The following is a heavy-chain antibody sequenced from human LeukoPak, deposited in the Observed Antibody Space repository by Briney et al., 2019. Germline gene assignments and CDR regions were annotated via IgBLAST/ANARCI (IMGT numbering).Heavy chain of an antibody. CDR1: GFTFSSYS. CDR3: ATPLDYYDRSDSHQGGD. D-gene: IGHD3-22*01. J-gene: IGHJ4*02. V-gene: IGHV3-21*04. CDR2: ISSSSSYI. Sequence: GGSLRLSCAASGFTFSSYSMNWVRQAPGKGLEWVSSISSSSSYIYYADSVKGRFTISRDNAKNSLYLQMNSLRAEDTAVYYCATPLDYYDRSDSHQGGDWGQGTLVAVSS.